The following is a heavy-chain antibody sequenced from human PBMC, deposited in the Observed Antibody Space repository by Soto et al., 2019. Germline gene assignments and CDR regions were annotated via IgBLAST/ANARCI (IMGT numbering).Heavy chain of an antibody. J-gene: IGHJ6*02. Sequence: SVKVSCKASGGTFSSYAISWVRQAPGQGLEWMGGIIPIFGTANYAQKFQGRVTITADESTSTAYMELSSLRSEDTAVYYCARSTDSYYDFWSGYRTYYYYGMDVWGQGTTVTVS. D-gene: IGHD3-3*01. CDR1: GGTFSSYA. V-gene: IGHV1-69*13. CDR2: IIPIFGTA. CDR3: ARSTDSYYDFWSGYRTYYYYGMDV.